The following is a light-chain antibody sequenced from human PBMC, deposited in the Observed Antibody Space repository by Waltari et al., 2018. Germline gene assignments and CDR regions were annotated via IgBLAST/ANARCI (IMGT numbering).Light chain of an antibody. CDR2: NNN. V-gene: IGLV1-47*01. CDR3: ASWDDSLSVVV. J-gene: IGLJ2*01. CDR1: SSNIGSNY. Sequence: QSALTQPPSASGTPGQRVTISCSGPSSNIGSNYVYWYLHLPGTAPKLLIHNNNQWASGVTDRFSGSKSGTSASLAISGLRSEDEADYYCASWDDSLSVVVFGGGTKLTVV.